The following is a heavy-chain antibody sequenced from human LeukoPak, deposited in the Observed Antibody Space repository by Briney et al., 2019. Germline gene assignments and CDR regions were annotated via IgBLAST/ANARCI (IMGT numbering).Heavy chain of an antibody. J-gene: IGHJ4*02. CDR3: ARAAGTVTTSFDY. CDR1: GYSISSGYF. D-gene: IGHD4-17*01. CDR2: IFHGGGT. Sequence: PSETLSLTCADSGYSISSGYFWGWIRQPPGEGLEWVGSIFHGGGTYYNPSLKSRVTISADTSSNQFSLNLSSVTAADTAIYYCARAAGTVTTSFDYWGQGTLVTVSS. V-gene: IGHV4-38-2*01.